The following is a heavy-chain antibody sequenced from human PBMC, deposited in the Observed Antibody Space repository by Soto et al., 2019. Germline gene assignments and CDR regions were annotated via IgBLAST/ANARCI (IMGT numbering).Heavy chain of an antibody. Sequence: SLRLSCAATGFPVDDYAMHWVRQAPGKGLEWVSGINWNSGSIGYADSVKGRFTISRDNAKTSLYLQMNSLRAEDTALYYCAKDRGSGSYAANYYYYGMDVWGQGT. CDR2: INWNSGSI. D-gene: IGHD3-10*01. V-gene: IGHV3-9*01. CDR1: GFPVDDYA. CDR3: AKDRGSGSYAANYYYYGMDV. J-gene: IGHJ6*02.